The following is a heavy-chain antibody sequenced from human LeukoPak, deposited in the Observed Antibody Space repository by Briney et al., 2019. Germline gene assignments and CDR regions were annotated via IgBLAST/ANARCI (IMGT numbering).Heavy chain of an antibody. CDR3: AGLYSSGLPQDY. CDR1: GGSISSSNW. V-gene: IGHV4-4*02. D-gene: IGHD6-19*01. Sequence: SETLSLTCAVSGGSISSSNWWSWVRQPPGKGLEWIGEIYHSGSTNYNPSLKSRVTISVDKSKNQFSLKLSSVTAADTAVYYCAGLYSSGLPQDYWGQGTLVTVSS. J-gene: IGHJ4*02. CDR2: IYHSGST.